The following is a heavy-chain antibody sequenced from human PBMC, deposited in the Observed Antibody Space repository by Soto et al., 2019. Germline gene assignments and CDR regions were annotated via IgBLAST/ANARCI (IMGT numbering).Heavy chain of an antibody. CDR3: ARGVVPAANEEYYFDY. D-gene: IGHD2-2*01. V-gene: IGHV1-69*01. Sequence: QVQLVQSGAEVKKPGSSVKGSCKASGATFSSYAISWVRQAPGQGLEWMGGIIPIFGTANYAQKFQGRVTITADESTSTAYMDLSSLRSEDTAVYYCARGVVPAANEEYYFDYWGQGTLVTVSS. CDR2: IIPIFGTA. J-gene: IGHJ4*02. CDR1: GATFSSYA.